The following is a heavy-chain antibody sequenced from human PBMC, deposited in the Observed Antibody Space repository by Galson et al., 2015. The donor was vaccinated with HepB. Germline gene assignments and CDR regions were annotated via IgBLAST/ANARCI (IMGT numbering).Heavy chain of an antibody. CDR3: ARGTSGQLVVWVMPPEEIDY. D-gene: IGHD6-6*01. CDR2: IYYSGST. J-gene: IGHJ4*02. CDR1: SSSSYY. V-gene: IGHV4-39*07. Sequence: SSSSYYWGWIRQPPGKGLEWIGSIYYSGSTYYNPSLKSRVTISVDTSKNQFSLKLSSVTAADTAVYYCARGTSGQLVVWVMPPEEIDYWGQGTLVTVSS.